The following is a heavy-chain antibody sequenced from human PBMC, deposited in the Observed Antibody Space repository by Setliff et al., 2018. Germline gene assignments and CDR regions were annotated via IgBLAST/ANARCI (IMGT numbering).Heavy chain of an antibody. D-gene: IGHD3-3*01. V-gene: IGHV1-46*03. Sequence: GASVKVSCKASGYTFTSYDMHWVRQAPGQGLEWMGIINPSGGSTSYAQKFQGRVTMTRDTSTSTVYMELSRLRSEDTAVYYCARAGAEGTGFLGWLDYYYYMDVWGKGTTVTVSS. J-gene: IGHJ6*03. CDR3: ARAGAEGTGFLGWLDYYYYMDV. CDR1: GYTFTSYD. CDR2: INPSGGST.